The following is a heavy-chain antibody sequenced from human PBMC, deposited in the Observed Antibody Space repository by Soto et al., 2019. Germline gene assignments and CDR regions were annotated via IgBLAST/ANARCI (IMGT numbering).Heavy chain of an antibody. CDR3: ATDSSGPY. J-gene: IGHJ4*02. Sequence: EVQLVESGGGLVKPGGSLRLSCAASGFTFSHYTMNWVRRPPGKGLEWVSAISGNSNYIYYKDSVKGRFTISRDNAKDSLYLQMNSLTDEDTAVYYCATDSSGPYWGQGTLVTVSS. CDR2: ISGNSNYI. V-gene: IGHV3-21*01. D-gene: IGHD6-19*01. CDR1: GFTFSHYT.